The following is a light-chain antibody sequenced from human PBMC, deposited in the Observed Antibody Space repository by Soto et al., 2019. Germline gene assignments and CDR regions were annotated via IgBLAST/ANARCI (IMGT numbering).Light chain of an antibody. V-gene: IGKV3-20*01. Sequence: DILLPQSPATLSVYPGVIATLSCRASQTVTRSYLAWYQQKPGQAPRLLIYGASSRATGIPDRFSGSGSGTDFTLTISRLEPEDSAVYFCQHYSSQTFGQGTKVDI. CDR3: QHYSSQT. J-gene: IGKJ1*01. CDR1: QTVTRSY. CDR2: GAS.